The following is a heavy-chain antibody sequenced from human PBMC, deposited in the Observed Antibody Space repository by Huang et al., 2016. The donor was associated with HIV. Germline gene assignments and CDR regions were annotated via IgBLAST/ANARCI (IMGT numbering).Heavy chain of an antibody. J-gene: IGHJ4*02. CDR1: GYTFTNYD. D-gene: IGHD4-17*01. Sequence: QVHLVQSGAEVKKPGASVKVSCKASGYTFTNYDINWVRQTPGRGLAWVGWMNPHTGNTGFAQSVQGRVTMTTKTSITTAYMDLTSLTSEDTAVYYCARSAYGDLDYWGLGTLVSVSS. CDR3: ARSAYGDLDY. V-gene: IGHV1-8*02. CDR2: MNPHTGNT.